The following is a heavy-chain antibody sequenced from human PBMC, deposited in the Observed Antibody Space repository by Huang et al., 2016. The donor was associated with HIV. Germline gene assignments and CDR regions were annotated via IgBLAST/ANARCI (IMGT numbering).Heavy chain of an antibody. CDR1: GGTFSSYA. CDR3: ARTAYSYGFRQGYNWFDP. CDR2: RMPIFGTA. D-gene: IGHD5-18*01. J-gene: IGHJ5*02. Sequence: QVLLVQSGAEVRKPGSSVKVSCTAFGGTFSSYAFSWVRQAPGQGLEWMGGRMPIFGTANYTQKFQGRVTITVDESTNTGDMELTRLTSEDTAVYYCARTAYSYGFRQGYNWFDPWGQGTPVTVSS. V-gene: IGHV1-69*13.